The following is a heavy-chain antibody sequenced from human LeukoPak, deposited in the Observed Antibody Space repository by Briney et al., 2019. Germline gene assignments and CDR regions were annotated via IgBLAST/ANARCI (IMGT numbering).Heavy chain of an antibody. CDR2: ISTSGSAI. D-gene: IGHD2-2*01. J-gene: IGHJ4*02. CDR3: STHRAYAFDY. CDR1: GFTFTSYE. V-gene: IGHV3-48*03. Sequence: GGSLRLSCAASGFTFTSYEMNWVRQAPGKGLEWVSYISTSGSAIYYADSVKGRFTISRDNAKNTLYLQMNTLRAEDTAVYYCSTHRAYAFDYWGQGVLVTVSS.